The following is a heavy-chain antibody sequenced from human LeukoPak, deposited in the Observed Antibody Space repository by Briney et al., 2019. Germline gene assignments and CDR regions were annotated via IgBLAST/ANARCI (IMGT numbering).Heavy chain of an antibody. CDR3: ARIRYALDY. J-gene: IGHJ4*02. Sequence: GGSLRLSCAASGFTFSSYGMHWVRQAPGKGLEWVANIKQDGSENYYVDSVKGRFIISRDNAKNSLYLQMNSLRADDTAVYYCARIRYALDYWGQGTLVTVSS. CDR1: GFTFSSYG. CDR2: IKQDGSEN. V-gene: IGHV3-7*01. D-gene: IGHD2-8*01.